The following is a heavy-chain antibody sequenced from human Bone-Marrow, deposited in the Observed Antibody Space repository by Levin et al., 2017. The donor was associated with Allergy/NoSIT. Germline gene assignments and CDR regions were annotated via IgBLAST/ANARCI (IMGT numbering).Heavy chain of an antibody. V-gene: IGHV1-46*01. CDR3: ARDFLPAATLATNYFDY. J-gene: IGHJ4*02. Sequence: ASVKVSCKASGYTFTSYYMHWVRQAPGQGLEWMGIINPSGGSTSYAQKFQGRVTMTRDTSTSTVYMELSSLRSEDTAVYYCARDFLPAATLATNYFDYWGQGTLVTVSS. CDR1: GYTFTSYY. D-gene: IGHD2-2*01. CDR2: INPSGGST.